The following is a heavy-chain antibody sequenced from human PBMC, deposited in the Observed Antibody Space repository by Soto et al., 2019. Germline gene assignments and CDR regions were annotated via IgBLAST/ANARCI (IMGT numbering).Heavy chain of an antibody. D-gene: IGHD3-22*01. V-gene: IGHV3-33*01. CDR1: GFTFSSYG. J-gene: IGHJ4*02. CDR2: IWYDGSNK. Sequence: QVPLVESGGGVVQPGRSLRLSCAASGFTFSSYGMHWVRQAPGKGLEWVAVIWYDGSNKYYADSVKGRFTISRDNSKNTLYLQMNSLRAEDTAVYYCARDQGGKEAMIVRYWGQGTLVTVSS. CDR3: ARDQGGKEAMIVRY.